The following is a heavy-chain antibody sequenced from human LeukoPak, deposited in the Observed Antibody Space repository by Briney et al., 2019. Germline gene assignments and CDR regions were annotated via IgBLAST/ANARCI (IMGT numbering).Heavy chain of an antibody. CDR3: ARAGGEVAYGSGSQFYGMDV. CDR1: GFTFSDYY. J-gene: IGHJ6*02. V-gene: IGHV3-11*01. Sequence: GGSLRLSCAASGFTFSDYYMSWIRQAPGKGLEWVSYISSSGSTIYYADSVKGRFTISRDNAKNSLYLQMNSLRAEDTAVYYCARAGGEVAYGSGSQFYGMDVWGQGTTVTVSS. CDR2: ISSSGSTI. D-gene: IGHD3-10*01.